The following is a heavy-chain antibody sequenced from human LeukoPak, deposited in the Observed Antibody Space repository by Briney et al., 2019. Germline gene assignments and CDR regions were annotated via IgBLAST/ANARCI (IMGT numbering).Heavy chain of an antibody. CDR2: ISGSGGST. CDR1: GFTFSSFA. D-gene: IGHD3-10*02. J-gene: IGHJ6*03. Sequence: GGSLRLSCAASGFTFSSFAMSWVRQAPGKGLEWVSFISGSGGSTHYADSVKGRFTISRDNAKNSLYLQMNSLRAEDTAVYYCARGTTRDYVGYYYYYYMDVWGKGTTVTVSS. CDR3: ARGTTRDYVGYYYYYYMDV. V-gene: IGHV3-23*01.